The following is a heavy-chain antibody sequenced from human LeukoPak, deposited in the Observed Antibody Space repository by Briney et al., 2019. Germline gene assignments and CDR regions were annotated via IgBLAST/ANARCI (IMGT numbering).Heavy chain of an antibody. D-gene: IGHD2-15*01. CDR1: GLTFSSSE. V-gene: IGHV3-48*03. Sequence: QPGGSLRLSCAASGLTFSSSEMNWVRQAPGKGLEWLSYINSGGSTIYYADSVKGRITISGDNAKNSLYLQMHSLRAEDTAVYYCARGDSCPTYWGQGALVTVSS. CDR3: ARGDSCPTY. CDR2: INSGGSTI. J-gene: IGHJ4*02.